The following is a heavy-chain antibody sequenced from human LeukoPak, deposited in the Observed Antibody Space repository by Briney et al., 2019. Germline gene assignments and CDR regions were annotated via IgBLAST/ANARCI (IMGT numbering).Heavy chain of an antibody. CDR2: ISTDSTTI. Sequence: PGGSLRLSCTASGFNLRSYSMNWVRQAPGKGLEYVSYISTDSTTIYFADSVKGRFTISRDDAKNSLDLQMNSLRVEDTAVYYCAAYRGAHHKTFDYWGRGTLVTVSS. V-gene: IGHV3-48*04. CDR3: AAYRGAHHKTFDY. CDR1: GFNLRSYS. D-gene: IGHD1-26*01. J-gene: IGHJ4*02.